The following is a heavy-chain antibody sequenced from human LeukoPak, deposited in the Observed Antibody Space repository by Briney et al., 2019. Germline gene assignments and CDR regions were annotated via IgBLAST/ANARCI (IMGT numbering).Heavy chain of an antibody. CDR2: IYYSGST. Sequence: PSETLSLTCTVSGGSFSSYDRSWIRQAPGKGLEWIGYIYYSGSTSYNPSLKSRLTISVDTSKNQSSLKLSSVTAADTAVYYCATIHDYYGSVYWGQGTLVSVSS. J-gene: IGHJ4*02. CDR1: GGSFSSYD. V-gene: IGHV4-59*01. CDR3: ATIHDYYGSVY. D-gene: IGHD3-10*01.